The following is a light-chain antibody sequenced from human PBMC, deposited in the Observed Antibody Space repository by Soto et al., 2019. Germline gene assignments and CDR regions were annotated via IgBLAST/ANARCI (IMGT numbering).Light chain of an antibody. CDR2: RND. Sequence: QLVLTQPPSASGTPGQRVTISCSGSSSNIGYNFVYWYQQVPGTAPKLLIYRNDQRPSGVPDRFSGSKSGTSASLAISGLRSEDEADYYCAAWDDSLSVGVFGGGTKLPVL. J-gene: IGLJ2*01. V-gene: IGLV1-47*01. CDR1: SSNIGYNF. CDR3: AAWDDSLSVGV.